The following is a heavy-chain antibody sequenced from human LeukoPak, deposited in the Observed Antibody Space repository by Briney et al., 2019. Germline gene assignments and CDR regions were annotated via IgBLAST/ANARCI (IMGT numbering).Heavy chain of an antibody. CDR2: IWYDGSNK. V-gene: IGHV3-33*06. CDR1: GFTFSSYG. D-gene: IGHD3-16*01. CDR3: AKEFGMEVTPAFDY. Sequence: GRSLRLSCAASGFTFSSYGMHRVRQAPGKGLEWVAVIWYDGSNKYYADSVKGRFTISRDNSKNTLYLQMNSLRAEDTAVYYCAKEFGMEVTPAFDYWGQGTLVTVSS. J-gene: IGHJ4*02.